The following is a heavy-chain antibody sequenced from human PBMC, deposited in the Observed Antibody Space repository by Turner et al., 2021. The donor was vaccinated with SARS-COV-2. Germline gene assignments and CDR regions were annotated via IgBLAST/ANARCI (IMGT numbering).Heavy chain of an antibody. Sequence: QVQLVQSGAEVKKPGASVKVSCKAFGYTFTSYDINWVRQATGQGLEWMGWMNPNSGNTVYAQKFQGRVTITRNTSISTAYMELRSLGSEDTAVYYWAGVGVGATEYMDVWAKGPRSPSP. J-gene: IGHJ6*03. CDR2: MNPNSGNT. CDR3: AGVGVGATEYMDV. V-gene: IGHV1-8*03. CDR1: GYTFTSYD. D-gene: IGHD1-26*01.